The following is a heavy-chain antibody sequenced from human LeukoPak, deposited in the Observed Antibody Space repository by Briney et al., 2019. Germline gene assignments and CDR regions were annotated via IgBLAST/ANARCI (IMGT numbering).Heavy chain of an antibody. D-gene: IGHD3-10*01. CDR3: ARARLGVTGSYFFDY. V-gene: IGHV1-2*02. J-gene: IGHJ4*02. CDR1: GYTFTGNH. Sequence: ASVKVSCETSGYTFTGNHAHWLRQAPGQGLEWMGWINPNSGDTHYAQKFQGRVTMAADTSISTAYMELSSLRSDDTAVYYCARARLGVTGSYFFDYWGQGTLVTVSS. CDR2: INPNSGDT.